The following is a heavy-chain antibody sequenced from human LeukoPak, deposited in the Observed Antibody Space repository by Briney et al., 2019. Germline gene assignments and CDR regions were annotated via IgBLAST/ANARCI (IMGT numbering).Heavy chain of an antibody. CDR2: INQDGSEK. V-gene: IGHV3-7*03. D-gene: IGHD6-13*01. CDR3: AKRGSSSSVYFDY. J-gene: IGHJ4*02. Sequence: PGGSLRLSCAASGFIFSSYWLTWVRQAPGKGLEWVATINQDGSEKFYVDSVKGRFTISRDNAKNSLYLQMNSLRAEDTAVYYCAKRGSSSSVYFDYWGQGTLVTASS. CDR1: GFIFSSYW.